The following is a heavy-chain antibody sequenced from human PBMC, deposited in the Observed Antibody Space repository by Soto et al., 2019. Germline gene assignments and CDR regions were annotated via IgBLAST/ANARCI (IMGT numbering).Heavy chain of an antibody. Sequence: ASVKVSCKASGYTFTSYAVHWVRQAPGQRLEWMGWINAGNGNTKYSQKFQGRVTITRDTSASTAYMELSSLRSEDTAVYYCALGYSSGWYVDWGQGTLVTVSS. V-gene: IGHV1-3*01. CDR3: ALGYSSGWYVD. D-gene: IGHD6-19*01. CDR1: GYTFTSYA. CDR2: INAGNGNT. J-gene: IGHJ4*02.